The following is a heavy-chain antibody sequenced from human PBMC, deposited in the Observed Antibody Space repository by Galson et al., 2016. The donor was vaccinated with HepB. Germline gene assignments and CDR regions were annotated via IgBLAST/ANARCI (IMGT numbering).Heavy chain of an antibody. CDR3: ASQVVTPTDAFDF. V-gene: IGHV3-7*03. D-gene: IGHD4-23*01. CDR2: MKGDGSAT. J-gene: IGHJ3*01. Sequence: SLRLSCAASGFPFSSYWMTWVRQAPGKGLEWVANMKGDGSATYYLDSVKGRFTISRDNAKNSVYLHMNGLRAEDTALYYCASQVVTPTDAFDFWGQGTLVTVST. CDR1: GFPFSSYW.